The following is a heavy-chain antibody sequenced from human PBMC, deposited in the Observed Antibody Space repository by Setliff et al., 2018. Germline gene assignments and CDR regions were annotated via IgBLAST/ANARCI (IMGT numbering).Heavy chain of an antibody. CDR2: IHTGGGSA. J-gene: IGHJ4*02. Sequence: ASVKVSCKTSGYSFTGYYMHWVRQAPGQGLEWMGIIHTGGGSASYAQKFQGRVTMTSDTSTRIVYMEVNSVRSDDTAIYYCARGGMAAAGRKGVFEYWGQGTQVTVSS. CDR3: ARGGMAAAGRKGVFEY. V-gene: IGHV1-46*01. D-gene: IGHD6-13*01. CDR1: GYSFTGYY.